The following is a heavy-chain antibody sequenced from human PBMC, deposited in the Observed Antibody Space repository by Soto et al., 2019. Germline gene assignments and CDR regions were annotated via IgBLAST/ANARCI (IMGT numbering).Heavy chain of an antibody. Sequence: GGSLRLSCAASGFTFSSYAMYWVRQGPGKGLEYVSAISSNGGSTYYANSVKGRFTISRDNSKNTLYLQMNSLRAEDIAVYYCAKYAVLYHGQLNSFDHWGQRTLVTVSS. CDR3: AKYAVLYHGQLNSFDH. J-gene: IGHJ5*02. V-gene: IGHV3-64*01. CDR2: ISSNGGST. CDR1: GFTFSSYA. D-gene: IGHD6-19*01.